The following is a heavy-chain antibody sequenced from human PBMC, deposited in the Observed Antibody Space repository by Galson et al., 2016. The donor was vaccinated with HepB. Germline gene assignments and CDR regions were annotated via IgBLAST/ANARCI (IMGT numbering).Heavy chain of an antibody. D-gene: IGHD1-26*01. J-gene: IGHJ4*02. V-gene: IGHV3-23*01. Sequence: SLRLSCAASGFTFTNYAMNWVRQAPGKGLEWVSSISGSGASTYYADSVKGRFTISRDNSKNTLVLQMNSLRAADTALYYCAKGRKFEWALPASFDYWGQGTLLTVSS. CDR1: GFTFTNYA. CDR2: ISGSGAST. CDR3: AKGRKFEWALPASFDY.